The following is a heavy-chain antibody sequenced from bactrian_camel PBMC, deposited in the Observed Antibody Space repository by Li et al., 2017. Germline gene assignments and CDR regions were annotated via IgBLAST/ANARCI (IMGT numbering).Heavy chain of an antibody. Sequence: VQLVESGGGSVRPGGSLRLTCVTSGFTSDTYACVTWFREVPGKEREGVAGLGTEYGTRYYSDSVRGRFAISQDNAKNTLYLQMNTLKPEDAAMYYCAASNTGFCRLSFVGRSAYNYWGQGTQVTVS. V-gene: IGHV3S31*01. J-gene: IGHJ4*01. D-gene: IGHD3*01. CDR1: GFTSDTYA. CDR3: AASNTGFCRLSFVGRSAYNY. CDR2: LGTEYGTR.